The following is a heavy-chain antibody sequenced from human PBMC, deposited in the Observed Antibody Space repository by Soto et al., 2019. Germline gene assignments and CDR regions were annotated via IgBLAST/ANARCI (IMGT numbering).Heavy chain of an antibody. CDR2: IYASGSP. Sequence: SETLSLTCTISGGSISVYYWSWVRQPPGHELEWIGYIYASGSPYYNPSLRSRVTISADTSKNQISLKLTSPTAAGTAVYYCARGVGSSPPRYWGRGTLVTVSS. CDR3: ARGVGSSPPRY. CDR1: GGSISVYY. V-gene: IGHV4-59*01. D-gene: IGHD1-26*01. J-gene: IGHJ4*02.